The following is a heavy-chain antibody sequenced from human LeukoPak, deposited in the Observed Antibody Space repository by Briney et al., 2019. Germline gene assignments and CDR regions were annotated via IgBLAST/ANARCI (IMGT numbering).Heavy chain of an antibody. V-gene: IGHV4-34*01. D-gene: IGHD3-22*01. Sequence: SETLSLTCAVHGGSFSGYYWTWIRQPPGKGLEWIGEINHSGSTNYNPSLKSRVTISVDTSKNLFSLKLSSVTAADTAVYYCARVGDSSGYYYLGTTTTQNFDYWGQGTLVTVSS. J-gene: IGHJ4*02. CDR1: GGSFSGYY. CDR3: ARVGDSSGYYYLGTTTTQNFDY. CDR2: INHSGST.